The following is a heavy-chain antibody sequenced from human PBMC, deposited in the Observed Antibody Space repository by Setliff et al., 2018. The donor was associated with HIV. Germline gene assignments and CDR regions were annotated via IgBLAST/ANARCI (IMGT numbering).Heavy chain of an antibody. CDR3: ARTLYSSFSSFDY. D-gene: IGHD6-19*01. Sequence: ASVKVSCKASGYTFTDYYIHWVRQAPGQGLEWMGWINSASGGTNYAQNFQGRVTVTRDTSINTAYVELNSLKSDDTAVYYCARTLYSSFSSFDYWGQGTLVTVSS. J-gene: IGHJ4*02. V-gene: IGHV1-2*02. CDR2: INSASGGT. CDR1: GYTFTDYY.